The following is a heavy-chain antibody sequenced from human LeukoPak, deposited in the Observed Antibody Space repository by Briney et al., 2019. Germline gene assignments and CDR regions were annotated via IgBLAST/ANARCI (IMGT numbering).Heavy chain of an antibody. J-gene: IGHJ3*02. D-gene: IGHD6-13*01. CDR1: GFTFSSYA. CDR3: AWSSSWYGAFDI. CDR2: ISGSGGST. Sequence: GGSLRLSCAASGFTFSSYAMSWVRQAPGKGLEWVSAISGSGGSTYYADSVKGRFTISRDNSKNTLYLQMNSLRAEDTAVYSCAWSSSWYGAFDIWGQGTMVTVSS. V-gene: IGHV3-23*01.